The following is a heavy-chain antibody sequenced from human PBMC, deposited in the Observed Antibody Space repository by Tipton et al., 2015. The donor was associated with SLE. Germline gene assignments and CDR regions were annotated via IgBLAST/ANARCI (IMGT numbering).Heavy chain of an antibody. J-gene: IGHJ4*02. CDR1: GFTFRSYA. Sequence: GSLRLSCAASGFTFRSYAMSWVRQAPGKGLEWVSGISGDGGSTYYADSVRGRFTISRDNSKNTLYLQMNSLRVEDTALYYCAKDPNYGDYNWYYFGYWGRGTLVTVSS. CDR3: AKDPNYGDYNWYYFGY. D-gene: IGHD4-17*01. CDR2: ISGDGGST. V-gene: IGHV3-23*01.